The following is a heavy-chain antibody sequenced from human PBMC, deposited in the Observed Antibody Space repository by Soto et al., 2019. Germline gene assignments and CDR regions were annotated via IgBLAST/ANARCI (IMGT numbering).Heavy chain of an antibody. D-gene: IGHD3-10*01. J-gene: IGHJ5*02. CDR2: INHSGST. V-gene: IGHV4-34*01. CDR3: ARAGSGSFDP. Sequence: QVQLRQWGAGLLKPSETLSLTCAVYGGSFSGYYWSWIRQPPGKGLEWIGEINHSGSTNYNPSLXSXXTIXXXXSKNQFSLKLSSVTAADTAVYYCARAGSGSFDPWGQGTLVTVSS. CDR1: GGSFSGYY.